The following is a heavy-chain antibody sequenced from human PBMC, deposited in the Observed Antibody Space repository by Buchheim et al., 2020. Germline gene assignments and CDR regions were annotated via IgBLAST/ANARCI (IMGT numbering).Heavy chain of an antibody. CDR3: ARAGGYSYGLVYYYYGMDV. V-gene: IGHV3-7*03. J-gene: IGHJ6*02. CDR2: IKQDGSEK. Sequence: EVQLVESGGGLVQPGGSLRLSCAASGFTFSSYWMSWVRQAPGKGLEWVANIKQDGSEKYYVDSVKGRFTISRDNATNSLYLQMNSLRAEDKAVYYCARAGGYSYGLVYYYYGMDVWGQGTT. CDR1: GFTFSSYW. D-gene: IGHD5-18*01.